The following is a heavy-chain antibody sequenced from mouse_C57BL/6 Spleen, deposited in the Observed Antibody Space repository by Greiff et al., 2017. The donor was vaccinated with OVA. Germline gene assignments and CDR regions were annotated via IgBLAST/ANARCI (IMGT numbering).Heavy chain of an antibody. Sequence: QVQLQQPGAELVMPGASVKLSCKASGYTFTSYWMHWVKQRPGQGLEWIGEIDPSDSYTNYNQKFKGKSTLTVDKSSSTAYMQLSSLTSEDSAVYYCARLLRAQLLAMDYWGQGTSVTVSS. CDR1: GYTFTSYW. D-gene: IGHD2-12*01. CDR3: ARLLRAQLLAMDY. CDR2: IDPSDSYT. J-gene: IGHJ4*01. V-gene: IGHV1-69*01.